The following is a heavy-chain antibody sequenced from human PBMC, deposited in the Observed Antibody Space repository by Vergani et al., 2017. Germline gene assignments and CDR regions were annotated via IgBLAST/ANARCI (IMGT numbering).Heavy chain of an antibody. CDR2: IYHSGST. D-gene: IGHD2-2*01. V-gene: IGHV4-4*02. CDR1: GGSLSSSNW. Sequence: QVQLQESGPGLVKPSGTLSLTCAVSGGSLSSSNWWSWVRQPPGKGLEWIGEIYHSGSTNYNPSIKSRVTISVDKSKNQFSLKLSAVTAADTAVYYCARDGGPADIDPFDYWGQGTLVTVSS. CDR3: ARDGGPADIDPFDY. J-gene: IGHJ4*02.